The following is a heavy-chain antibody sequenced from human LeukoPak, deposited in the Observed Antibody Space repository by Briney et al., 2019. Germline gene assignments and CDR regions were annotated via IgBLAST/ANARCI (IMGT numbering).Heavy chain of an antibody. J-gene: IGHJ4*02. V-gene: IGHV4-39*07. CDR1: GGSISSSSYY. Sequence: ASETLSLTCTVSGGSISSSSYYWGWIRQPPGKGLEWIGTISYSGRTYYNPSLKSRVTISVDTSKNQFSLKLSSVTAADTAVYYCARARGYSYGFPDYWGQGTLVTVSS. D-gene: IGHD5-18*01. CDR2: ISYSGRT. CDR3: ARARGYSYGFPDY.